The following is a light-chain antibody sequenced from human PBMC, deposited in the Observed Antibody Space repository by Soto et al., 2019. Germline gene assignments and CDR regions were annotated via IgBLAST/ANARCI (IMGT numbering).Light chain of an antibody. CDR3: QQRSNWPLS. CDR1: HSVSSS. J-gene: IGKJ4*01. Sequence: EIVLTQSPITLSLSPGERATLSCRASHSVSSSLAWYQQKPGQAPRLLIYDASNRATGIPARFSGSGSETDFNLTVSSLEPEDFAVYYCQQRSNWPLSCGGGTKVEIK. CDR2: DAS. V-gene: IGKV3-11*01.